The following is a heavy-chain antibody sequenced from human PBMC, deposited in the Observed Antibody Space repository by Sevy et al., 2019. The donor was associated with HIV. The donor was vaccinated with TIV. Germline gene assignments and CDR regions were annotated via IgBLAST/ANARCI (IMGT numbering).Heavy chain of an antibody. CDR1: GFTLSSYA. CDR3: AREGYYDSSGYPHAFDI. Sequence: GGSLRLSCAASGFTLSSYAMHWVRQAPGKGLEWVAVISYDGSNKYYADSVKGRFTISRDNSKNTLYLQMNSLRAEDTAVYYCAREGYYDSSGYPHAFDIWGQGTMVTVSS. V-gene: IGHV3-30-3*01. CDR2: ISYDGSNK. J-gene: IGHJ3*02. D-gene: IGHD3-22*01.